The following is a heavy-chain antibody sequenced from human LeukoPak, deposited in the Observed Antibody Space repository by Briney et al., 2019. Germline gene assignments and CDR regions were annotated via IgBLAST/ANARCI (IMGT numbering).Heavy chain of an antibody. CDR3: ARQNWDYLPSIFDY. J-gene: IGHJ4*02. D-gene: IGHD7-27*01. CDR2: MHYIGSS. V-gene: IGHV4-39*01. CDR1: GGSVSSHTYY. Sequence: PSETLSLTCTVSGGSVSSHTYYWGWIRQPPGKGLEWIGSMHYIGSSYYNPSLKSRVTISVDTSKNQFSLKLSSVTAADTAVYYCARQNWDYLPSIFDYWGKGTLVTVSS.